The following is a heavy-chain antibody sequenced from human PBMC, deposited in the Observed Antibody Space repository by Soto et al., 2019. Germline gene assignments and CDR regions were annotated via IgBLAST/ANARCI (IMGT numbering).Heavy chain of an antibody. Sequence: QVQLVQSGDEVKKPGSSVKGSCKASEGTFSSQAISWLRQAPGQQVEWMGGIIPLFGTANYAQKFQGRVTITADESTSTAYMELSSLRSEDTAVYYCATGGDIVLVPAAISWFDPWGQGTLVTVSS. CDR1: EGTFSSQA. CDR3: ATGGDIVLVPAAISWFDP. V-gene: IGHV1-69*12. D-gene: IGHD2-2*01. CDR2: IIPLFGTA. J-gene: IGHJ5*02.